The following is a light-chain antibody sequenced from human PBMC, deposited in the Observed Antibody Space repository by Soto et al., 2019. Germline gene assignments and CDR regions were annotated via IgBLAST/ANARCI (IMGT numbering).Light chain of an antibody. CDR1: ESIDSW. V-gene: IGKV1-5*03. J-gene: IGKJ4*01. CDR2: KAS. Sequence: DIQMTQSPSTLSASVGDRVTITCRASESIDSWLAWHQQKPGRAPKLLISKASSLESGVPSRFSGSGSGTDFTLTISSLQPEDFATYYCQQVKNNLPLTFGGGTKVDIK. CDR3: QQVKNNLPLT.